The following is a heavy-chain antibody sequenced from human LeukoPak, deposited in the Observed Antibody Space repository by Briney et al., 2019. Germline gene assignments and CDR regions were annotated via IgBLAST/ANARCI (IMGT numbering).Heavy chain of an antibody. J-gene: IGHJ5*02. D-gene: IGHD3-10*01. CDR2: ISAYNGNT. CDR3: ARSSGSGSHTLGFDP. Sequence: ASVKVSCKASGYTFTSYGISWVRQAPGQGLEWMGWISAYNGNTNYAQKLQGRVTMTTDTSTSTAYMELRSLRSDDTAVYYCARSSGSGSHTLGFDPWGQGTLVTVSS. CDR1: GYTFTSYG. V-gene: IGHV1-18*01.